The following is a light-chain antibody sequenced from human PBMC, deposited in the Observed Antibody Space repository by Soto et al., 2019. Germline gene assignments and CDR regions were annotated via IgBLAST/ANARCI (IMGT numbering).Light chain of an antibody. CDR2: GAS. J-gene: IGKJ4*02. V-gene: IGKV3-15*01. Sequence: EILMTQSPATLSVSPGERVILSCRASQSVGSTLAWYQQKPGQAPRLLIRGASTRATGVPARFSGSGSGTEFNLTISSLQSEDFAVYYWQQYSTSLTFGGGTTLEIK. CDR3: QQYSTSLT. CDR1: QSVGST.